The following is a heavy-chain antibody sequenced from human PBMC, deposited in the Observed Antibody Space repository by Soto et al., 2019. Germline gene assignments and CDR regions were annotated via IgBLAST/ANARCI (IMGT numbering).Heavy chain of an antibody. CDR2: ISYDGSNK. CDR1: GFTFSSYA. J-gene: IGHJ5*02. Sequence: VGSLRLSCAVSGFTFSSYAMHWVRQAPGKGLEWVAVISYDGSNKYYADSVKGRFTISRDNSKNTLYLQMNSLRAEDTAVYYCARDDYDILTGYWNWFDPWGQGTLVTVSS. CDR3: ARDDYDILTGYWNWFDP. V-gene: IGHV3-30-3*01. D-gene: IGHD3-9*01.